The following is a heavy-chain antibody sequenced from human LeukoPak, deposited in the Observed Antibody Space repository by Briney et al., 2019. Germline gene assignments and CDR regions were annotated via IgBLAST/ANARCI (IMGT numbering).Heavy chain of an antibody. V-gene: IGHV4-59*01. CDR1: GDFITAYY. J-gene: IGHJ4*02. Sequence: SETLSLTCTVSGDFITAYYWSWIRQPPGEGLEWIGYVYYTGSTEYNPSLRSRVTISLEMSKHQFSLNLTSVTAADTAVYYCARGSGYSYNEYYFDNWGQGTLVTVSS. CDR2: VYYTGST. D-gene: IGHD5-18*01. CDR3: ARGSGYSYNEYYFDN.